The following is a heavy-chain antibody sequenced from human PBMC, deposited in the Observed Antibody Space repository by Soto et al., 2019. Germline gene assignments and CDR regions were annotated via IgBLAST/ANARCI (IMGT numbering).Heavy chain of an antibody. J-gene: IGHJ6*02. CDR3: ARTDRDFYGLDV. V-gene: IGHV3-13*05. CDR2: ISAAGDP. Sequence: EVQLVESGGGLVQPGGSLRLSCEASGFTFRNYDMHWVRQGTGKGREWVSGISAAGDPDYADSVEGRFTISRENAQNSFFLQMNSLRVGDTAVYYCARTDRDFYGLDVWGQGPTVIVSS. CDR1: GFTFRNYD.